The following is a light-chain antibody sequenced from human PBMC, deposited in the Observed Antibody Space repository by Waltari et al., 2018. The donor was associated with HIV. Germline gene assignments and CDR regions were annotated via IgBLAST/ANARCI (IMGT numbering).Light chain of an antibody. Sequence: QSVLTQPPSVSGAPGQRVTIPCTGSSPNIGAGYDVHSYRQLPGTAPKLLIYGDNNRPSGVPDRFSGSKSGTSASLAITGLQAEDEANYYCQSYDSSLSGSVVFGGGTKLTVL. V-gene: IGLV1-40*01. CDR3: QSYDSSLSGSVV. CDR2: GDN. CDR1: SPNIGAGYD. J-gene: IGLJ2*01.